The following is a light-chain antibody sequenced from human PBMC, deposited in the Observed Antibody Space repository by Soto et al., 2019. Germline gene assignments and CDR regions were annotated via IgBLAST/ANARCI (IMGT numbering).Light chain of an antibody. V-gene: IGKV3-20*01. J-gene: IGKJ4*01. CDR2: DAS. CDR3: QQLSSYPLT. Sequence: EFVLTQSPGTLSLSPGERATLSCRASQTVRNNYLAWYQQKPGQAPRLLIYDASSRATGIPDRFSGGGSGTDFTLTISRLEPEDFSMYYRQQLSSYPLTFG. CDR1: QTVRNNY.